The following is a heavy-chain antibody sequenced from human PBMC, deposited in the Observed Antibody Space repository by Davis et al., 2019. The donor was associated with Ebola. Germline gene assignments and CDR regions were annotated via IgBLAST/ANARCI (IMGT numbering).Heavy chain of an antibody. CDR2: INAGHGNT. V-gene: IGHV1-3*01. Sequence: ASVKVSCKASGYTFSSYAMHWVRQAPGQRLEWLGWINAGHGNTKYSQKFQGRVTITRDTSASTAYMELSSLRSEDTAVYYCAREWSGSLGPFDYWGQGTLVTVSS. D-gene: IGHD3-3*01. CDR1: GYTFSSYA. CDR3: AREWSGSLGPFDY. J-gene: IGHJ4*02.